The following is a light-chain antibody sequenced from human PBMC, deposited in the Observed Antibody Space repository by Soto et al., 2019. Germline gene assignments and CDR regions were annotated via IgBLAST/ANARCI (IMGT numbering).Light chain of an antibody. CDR2: AAS. V-gene: IGKV1-8*01. CDR1: QGISSY. CDR3: QQYYSYPPT. J-gene: IGKJ3*01. Sequence: AIRMTQSPSSLSASTGDRVTITCRASQGISSYLAWYQQKPGKAPKLLIYAASTLHSGVPSRFSGSGSGTDFTLTISCLQSEDFATYCCQQYYSYPPTFGPGTKVDIK.